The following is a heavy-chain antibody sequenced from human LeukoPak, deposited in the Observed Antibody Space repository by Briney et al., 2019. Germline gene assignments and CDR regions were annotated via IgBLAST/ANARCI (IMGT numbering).Heavy chain of an antibody. CDR1: GGSISSYY. J-gene: IGHJ4*02. V-gene: IGHV4-59*08. D-gene: IGHD3-22*01. Sequence: SETLSLTCTVSGGSISSYYWSWIRQPPGKELEWIGYIYYSGSTNYNPSLKSRVTISVDTSKNQFSLKLSSVTAADTAVYYCAGGANYYDSSGSPLYYFDYWGQGTLVTVSS. CDR2: IYYSGST. CDR3: AGGANYYDSSGSPLYYFDY.